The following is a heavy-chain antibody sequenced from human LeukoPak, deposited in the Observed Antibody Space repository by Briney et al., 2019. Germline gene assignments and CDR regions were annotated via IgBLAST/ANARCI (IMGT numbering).Heavy chain of an antibody. CDR1: GFTFSSYA. V-gene: IGHV3-30*04. D-gene: IGHD5-24*01. CDR2: ISYDGSNK. J-gene: IGHJ4*02. Sequence: GGSLRLSCAASGFTFSSYAVHWVRQAPGKGLEWVAVISYDGSNKYYADSVKGRFTISRDNSKNTLYLQMNSLRAEDTAVYYCARVRDGYNPPDYWGQGTLVTVSS. CDR3: ARVRDGYNPPDY.